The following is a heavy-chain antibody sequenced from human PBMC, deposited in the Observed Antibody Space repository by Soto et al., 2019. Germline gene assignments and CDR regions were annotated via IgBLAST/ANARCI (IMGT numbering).Heavy chain of an antibody. J-gene: IGHJ4*02. D-gene: IGHD2-2*01. Sequence: SETLSRTGTVSGYSMSSGYYWGWIRQPPGKGLEWIGGIHHSGSTYYNPSLKSRVTMSADTSKNQFSLKLTSVTAADTAFYYCARAPGAYYFDYWGQGTLVTVSS. CDR2: IHHSGST. CDR1: GYSMSSGYY. V-gene: IGHV4-38-2*02. CDR3: ARAPGAYYFDY.